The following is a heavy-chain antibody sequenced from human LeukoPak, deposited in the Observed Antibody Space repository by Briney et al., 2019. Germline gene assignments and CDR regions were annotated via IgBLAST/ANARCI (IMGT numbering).Heavy chain of an antibody. CDR1: GGSISSDS. J-gene: IGHJ5*02. V-gene: IGHV4-59*08. CDR3: ARHAAVEGSSGWSPLWWFDP. CDR2: FYYSGST. Sequence: SETLSLTCTVSGGSISSDSWSWIRQPPGKGLEWIGYFYYSGSTYNPSLKSRVTISVDTSKNQFSLKLSSVTAADTAVYYCARHAAVEGSSGWSPLWWFDPWGQGTLVTVSS. D-gene: IGHD6-19*01.